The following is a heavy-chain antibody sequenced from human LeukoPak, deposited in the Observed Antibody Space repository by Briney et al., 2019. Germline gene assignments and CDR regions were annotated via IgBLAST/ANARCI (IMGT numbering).Heavy chain of an antibody. V-gene: IGHV3-21*01. D-gene: IGHD1-26*01. CDR3: ARASGSYWYYFDH. Sequence: GGSLRLSCAASGFTFSSYSMNWVRQAPGKGLEWVSSISSSSSYIYYADSVKGRFTISRDNDKNSLYLQMNSLRAEDTAVYYCARASGSYWYYFDHWGQGTLVTVSS. J-gene: IGHJ4*02. CDR1: GFTFSSYS. CDR2: ISSSSSYI.